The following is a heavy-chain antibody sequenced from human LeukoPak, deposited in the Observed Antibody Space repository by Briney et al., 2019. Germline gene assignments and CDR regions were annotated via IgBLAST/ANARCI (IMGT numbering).Heavy chain of an antibody. Sequence: GGSLRLSCAASGFTIRSYGMHWVRQAPGKGLEYVSAISSNGGRTYYANSVKGRFTISRDNSRNTLYLQMGSLRAEDMAVYYCATYYYDSGGFHFHHWGQGTLVTVSS. J-gene: IGHJ1*01. CDR3: ATYYYDSGGFHFHH. CDR1: GFTIRSYG. CDR2: ISSNGGRT. V-gene: IGHV3-64*01. D-gene: IGHD3-22*01.